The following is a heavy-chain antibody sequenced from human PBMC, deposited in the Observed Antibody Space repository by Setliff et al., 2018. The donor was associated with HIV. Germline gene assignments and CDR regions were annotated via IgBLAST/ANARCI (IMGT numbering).Heavy chain of an antibody. CDR1: GGSIKSGGYY. D-gene: IGHD3-22*01. CDR2: VHYSGNT. Sequence: KASETLSLTCTVSGGSIKSGGYYWNWIRRHPEKGLEWVAYVHYSGNTHYNPSLKSRLVISMDASKNQFSLNLKSVTVADTAIYYCARGKPLRDGYSSSYYLGWFDPWGQGTLVTVSS. V-gene: IGHV4-31*03. CDR3: ARGKPLRDGYSSSYYLGWFDP. J-gene: IGHJ5*02.